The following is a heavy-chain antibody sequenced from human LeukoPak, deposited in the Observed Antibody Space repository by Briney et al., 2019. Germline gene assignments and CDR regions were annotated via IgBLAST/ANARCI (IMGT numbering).Heavy chain of an antibody. V-gene: IGHV4-59*01. J-gene: IGHJ3*02. CDR1: GGSISSYY. Sequence: PSETLSLTCTVSGGSISSYYWSWIRQPPGKGLEWIGYIYYSGSTNYNPSLKSRVTISVDTSKNQFSLKLSSVTAADTAVYYCARGGLDDALDIWGQGTMVTVSS. CDR3: ARGGLDDALDI. D-gene: IGHD6-19*01. CDR2: IYYSGST.